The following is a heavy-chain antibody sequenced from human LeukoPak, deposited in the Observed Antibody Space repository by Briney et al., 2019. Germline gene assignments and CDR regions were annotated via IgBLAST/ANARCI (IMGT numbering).Heavy chain of an antibody. CDR1: GGSISSSSYY. CDR2: IYYSGST. V-gene: IGHV4-39*01. CDR3: ARLLFSGSYYFDY. D-gene: IGHD1-26*01. J-gene: IGHJ4*02. Sequence: SETLSLTCTVSGGSISSSSYYWGWIRQPPGKGLEWIGSIYYSGSTYYNPSLKSRVTISVDTSKNQFSLKLSSVTAADTAVYYCARLLFSGSYYFDYWGQGTLVTVSS.